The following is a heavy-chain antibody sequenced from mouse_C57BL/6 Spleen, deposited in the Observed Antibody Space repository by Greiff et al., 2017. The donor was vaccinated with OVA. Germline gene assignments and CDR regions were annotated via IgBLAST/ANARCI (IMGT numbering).Heavy chain of an antibody. D-gene: IGHD1-1*01. J-gene: IGHJ1*03. CDR1: GYTFTSYG. Sequence: QVQLQQSGAELARPGASVKLSCKASGYTFTSYGISWVKQRTGQGLEWIGEIYPRSGNTYYNEKFKGKAILTADKSSSTAYMELRSLTSEDSAVYFCAREGDYITTVVVHWYFDVWGTGTTVTVSS. CDR2: IYPRSGNT. V-gene: IGHV1-81*01. CDR3: AREGDYITTVVVHWYFDV.